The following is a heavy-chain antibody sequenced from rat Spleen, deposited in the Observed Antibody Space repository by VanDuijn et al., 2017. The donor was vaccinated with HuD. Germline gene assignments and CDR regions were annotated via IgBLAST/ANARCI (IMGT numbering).Heavy chain of an antibody. Sequence: EVQLVESGGGLVQPGRSLKLSCAASGFTFSNYYMAWVRQAPTKGLEWVASFSYDGGTTYYRDSVKGRFTISRDNAKSTLFLQMNSLRSEDTATYYCARRDGGYSDYWGQGVMVTVSS. CDR2: FSYDGGTT. CDR3: ARRDGGYSDY. J-gene: IGHJ2*01. D-gene: IGHD1-11*01. CDR1: GFTFSNYY. V-gene: IGHV5-20*01.